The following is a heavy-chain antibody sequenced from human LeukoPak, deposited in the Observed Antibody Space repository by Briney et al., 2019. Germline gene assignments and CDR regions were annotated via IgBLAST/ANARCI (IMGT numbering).Heavy chain of an antibody. V-gene: IGHV3-21*01. CDR2: ISSSSSYI. CDR3: ARASITMVRGVRNYYYYMDV. D-gene: IGHD3-10*01. Sequence: PGGSLRLSCAASAFTFSSYSMNWVRQAPGKGLEWVSSISSSSSYIYYADSVKGRFTISRDNAKNSLYLQMNSLRAEDTAVYYCARASITMVRGVRNYYYYMDVWGKGTTVTISS. J-gene: IGHJ6*03. CDR1: AFTFSSYS.